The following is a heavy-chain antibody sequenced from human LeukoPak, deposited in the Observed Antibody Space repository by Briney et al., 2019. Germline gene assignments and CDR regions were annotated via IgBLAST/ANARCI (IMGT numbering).Heavy chain of an antibody. CDR1: GFTFSSYA. CDR2: ISYDGSNK. J-gene: IGHJ4*02. D-gene: IGHD6-19*01. Sequence: PGGSLRLSCAASGFTFSSYAMHWVRQAPGKGLEWVAVISYDGSNKYYADSVKGRFTISRDNSKNTLYLQVNSLRAEDTAVYYCARTVAGPFDYWGQGTLVTVSS. V-gene: IGHV3-30*04. CDR3: ARTVAGPFDY.